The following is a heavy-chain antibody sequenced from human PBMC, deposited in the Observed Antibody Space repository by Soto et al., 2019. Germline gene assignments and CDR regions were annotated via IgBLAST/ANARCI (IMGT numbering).Heavy chain of an antibody. CDR2: IYYSGST. CDR1: GCSISSSSYY. Sequence: SETLSLTCTVSGCSISSSSYYWGWIRQPPGKGLEWIGSIYYSGSTYYNPSLKSRVTISVDTSKNQFSLKLSSVTAADTAVYYCARRVEMTTVTDRDWFDPWGQGTLVTVSS. V-gene: IGHV4-39*01. CDR3: ARRVEMTTVTDRDWFDP. J-gene: IGHJ5*02. D-gene: IGHD4-4*01.